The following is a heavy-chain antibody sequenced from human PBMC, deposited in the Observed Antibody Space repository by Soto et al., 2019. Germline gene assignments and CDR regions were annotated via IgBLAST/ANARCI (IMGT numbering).Heavy chain of an antibody. CDR1: GAALSSGGYF. CDR2: IYYSGGT. J-gene: IGHJ5*02. CDR3: SRDQSDHNYFDL. Sequence: SETLSLTCTVSGAALSSGGYFYTWVRQHPGKGLEWLGYIYYSGGTNYNPSLKSRVTISLDKSRSQFSLRLISVTAADTAVYYFSRDQSDHNYFDLWGQGILVTVSS. V-gene: IGHV4-61*08.